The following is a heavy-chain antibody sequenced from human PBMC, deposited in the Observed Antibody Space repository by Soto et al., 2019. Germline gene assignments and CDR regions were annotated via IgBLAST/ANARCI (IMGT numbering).Heavy chain of an antibody. CDR2: ISAYNGNT. J-gene: IGHJ6*02. D-gene: IGHD3-22*01. Sequence: ASVKVSCKASGYTFTSYGISWVRQAPGQGLEWMGWISAYNGNTNYAQKLQGRVTMTTDTSTSTAYMELRSLRSDDTAVYYCARDSDWGSSGYYYYYYGMDVWGQGTTVTVYS. CDR3: ARDSDWGSSGYYYYYYGMDV. V-gene: IGHV1-18*04. CDR1: GYTFTSYG.